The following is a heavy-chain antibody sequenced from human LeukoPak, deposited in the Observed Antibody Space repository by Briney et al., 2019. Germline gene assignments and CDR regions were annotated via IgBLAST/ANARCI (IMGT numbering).Heavy chain of an antibody. Sequence: SETLSLTCTVSGGSISSYYWSWIRQATGKGLEWIGRIYTSGSTNYNPSLKSRVTMSVDTSKNQFSLKLSSVTAADTAVYYCARVQSSGWYDYWGQGTLVTVSS. CDR2: IYTSGST. J-gene: IGHJ4*02. CDR1: GGSISSYY. D-gene: IGHD6-19*01. V-gene: IGHV4-4*07. CDR3: ARVQSSGWYDY.